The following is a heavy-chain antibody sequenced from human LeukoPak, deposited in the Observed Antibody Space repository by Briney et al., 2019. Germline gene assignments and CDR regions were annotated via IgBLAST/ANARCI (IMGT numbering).Heavy chain of an antibody. D-gene: IGHD6-13*01. Sequence: GGSLRLSCAASGFTVSSNYMSWVRQAPGKGLEWVSVIYSGGSTYYADSVKGRFTISRDNSKNTLYLQMNSLRAEDTAVYYCARHDGYSSSWYGDWGQGTLVTVSS. CDR1: GFTVSSNY. CDR2: IYSGGST. J-gene: IGHJ4*02. V-gene: IGHV3-66*04. CDR3: ARHDGYSSSWYGD.